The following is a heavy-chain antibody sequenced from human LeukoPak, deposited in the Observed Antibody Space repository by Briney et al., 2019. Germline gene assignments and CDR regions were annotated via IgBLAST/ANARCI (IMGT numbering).Heavy chain of an antibody. J-gene: IGHJ5*02. D-gene: IGHD6-19*01. CDR1: GFTFSSYG. V-gene: IGHV3-30*18. CDR2: ISYDGSNK. CDR3: AKDPRAHSSGWYSAWFDP. Sequence: GRSLRLSCAASGFTFSSYGMHWVRQAPGKGLEWVAVISYDGSNKYYADSVKGRFTISRDNSKNTLYLQMNSLRAEDTAVYYCAKDPRAHSSGWYSAWFDPWGQGTLVTVSS.